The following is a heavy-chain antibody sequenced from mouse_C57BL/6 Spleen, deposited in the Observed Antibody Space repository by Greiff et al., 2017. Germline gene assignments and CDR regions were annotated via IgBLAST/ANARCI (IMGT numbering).Heavy chain of an antibody. J-gene: IGHJ4*01. V-gene: IGHV1-55*01. D-gene: IGHD1-1*01. Sequence: QVQLQQPGAELVKPGASVKMSCKASGYTFTSYWITWVKQRPGQGLEWIGDIYPGSGSTNYNEKFKSKATLTVDTSSSTAYMQLRSLTSEDSAVYYCARWDYYGSSYGYAMDYWGQGTSVTVSS. CDR3: ARWDYYGSSYGYAMDY. CDR1: GYTFTSYW. CDR2: IYPGSGST.